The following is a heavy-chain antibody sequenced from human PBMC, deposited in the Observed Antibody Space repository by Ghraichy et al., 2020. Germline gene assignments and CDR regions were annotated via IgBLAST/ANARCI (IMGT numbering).Heavy chain of an antibody. CDR2: IGTAGDT. V-gene: IGHV3-13*01. D-gene: IGHD4-11*01. CDR1: GFTFSSYD. CDR3: ARAGDYSNYFDY. J-gene: IGHJ4*02. Sequence: GGSLRLSCAASGFTFSSYDMHWVRQATGKGLEWVSAIGTAGDTYYPGSVKGRFTISRENAKNSLYLQMNSLRAGDTAVYYCARAGDYSNYFDYWGQGTLVTVSS.